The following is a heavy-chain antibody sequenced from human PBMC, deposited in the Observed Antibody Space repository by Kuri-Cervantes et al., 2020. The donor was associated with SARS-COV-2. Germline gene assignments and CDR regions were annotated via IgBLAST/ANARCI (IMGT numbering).Heavy chain of an antibody. CDR3: ARPAFGGIIGYFPH. D-gene: IGHD3-16*02. V-gene: IGHV4-34*01. CDR1: GGSFSGYY. Sequence: SETLSLTCAVYGGSFSGYYWSWIRQPPGKGLEWIGEINDSGGTNYNPSLKSRVTISVDTAKNQFSLRLTSVTAADTAMYYCARPAFGGIIGYFPHCGQGTLVTVSS. CDR2: INDSGGT. J-gene: IGHJ4*02.